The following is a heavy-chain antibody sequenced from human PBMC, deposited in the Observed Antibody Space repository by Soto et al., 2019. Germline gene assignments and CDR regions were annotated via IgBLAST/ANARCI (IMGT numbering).Heavy chain of an antibody. D-gene: IGHD3-3*01. CDR1: GYTFTSYD. CDR2: MNPNSGNT. Sequence: ASVKVSCKASGYTFTSYDINWVRQATGQGLEWMGWMNPNSGNTGYAQKFQGRVTMTRNTSISTAYVELSSLRSEDTAVYYCARGRYYDFWSGYYTRGIGAHDAFDIWGQGTMVTVSS. CDR3: ARGRYYDFWSGYYTRGIGAHDAFDI. J-gene: IGHJ3*02. V-gene: IGHV1-8*01.